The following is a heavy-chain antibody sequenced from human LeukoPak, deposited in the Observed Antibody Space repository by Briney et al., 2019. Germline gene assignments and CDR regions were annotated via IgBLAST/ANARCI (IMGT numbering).Heavy chain of an antibody. D-gene: IGHD3-16*01. CDR2: LSSDNYTI. CDR1: GFTFSSYS. Sequence: GGSLRLSCAASGFTFSSYSMNWVRQAPGKGLEWISYLSSDNYTIYYADSVKGRFIISRDNAKDSLYLQMNSLRAEDTAVYYCARVATDGGGFDPWGQGTLVTVSS. CDR3: ARVATDGGGFDP. V-gene: IGHV3-48*01. J-gene: IGHJ5*02.